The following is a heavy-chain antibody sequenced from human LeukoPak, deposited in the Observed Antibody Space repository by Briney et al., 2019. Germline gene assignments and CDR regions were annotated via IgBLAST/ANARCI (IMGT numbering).Heavy chain of an antibody. CDR3: AREGPAVAGLLWTSLLRSDGMDV. V-gene: IGHV1-18*01. D-gene: IGHD6-19*01. CDR1: GYTFTSYG. J-gene: IGHJ6*02. Sequence: GASVKVSCKASGYTFTSYGISWVREAPGQELEWMGWISAYNGNTNYAQKLQGRVTMTTDTSTSTAYMELRSLRSDDTAVYYCAREGPAVAGLLWTSLLRSDGMDVWGQGTTVTVSS. CDR2: ISAYNGNT.